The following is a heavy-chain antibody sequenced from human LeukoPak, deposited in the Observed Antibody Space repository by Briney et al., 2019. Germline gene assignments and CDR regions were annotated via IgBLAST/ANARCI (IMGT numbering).Heavy chain of an antibody. CDR1: GGSISSGGYY. V-gene: IGHV4-30-2*01. CDR2: IYHSGST. Sequence: SETLSLTCTVSGGSISSGGYYWSWIRQPPGKGLEWIGYIYHSGSTYYNPSLKSRVTISVDRSKNQFSLKLSSVTAADTAVYYCARGAWMVYAHWGQGTLVTVSS. CDR3: ARGAWMVYAH. D-gene: IGHD2-8*01. J-gene: IGHJ4*02.